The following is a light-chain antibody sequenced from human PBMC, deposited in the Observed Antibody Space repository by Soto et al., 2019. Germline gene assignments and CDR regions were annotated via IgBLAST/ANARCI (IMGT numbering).Light chain of an antibody. CDR2: GAS. Sequence: EIVLTQSPGTLSLSPGERVTLSCRASQSVSSSYLAWYQQKPGQAPRLLIYGASSRATGIPDRFSGSGSGTDFTLTISRLEPEDFPVYYCQQYGSSLYTFGQGTKLEIK. V-gene: IGKV3-20*01. CDR1: QSVSSSY. J-gene: IGKJ2*01. CDR3: QQYGSSLYT.